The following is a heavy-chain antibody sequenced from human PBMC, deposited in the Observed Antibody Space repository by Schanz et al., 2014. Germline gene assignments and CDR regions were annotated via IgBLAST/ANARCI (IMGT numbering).Heavy chain of an antibody. Sequence: EVQLVESGGALVQPGGSLRLSCAASGFTFSRYAMHWVRQAPGKGLEDVSVISSNGGSTYFGNSVRGRFTISRDNSKKTLYLEMGSLRADDMAVYYCAKDHQWLARYYMDVWGKGTTVTVSS. CDR1: GFTFSRYA. CDR2: ISSNGGST. CDR3: AKDHQWLARYYMDV. D-gene: IGHD6-19*01. V-gene: IGHV3-64*01. J-gene: IGHJ6*03.